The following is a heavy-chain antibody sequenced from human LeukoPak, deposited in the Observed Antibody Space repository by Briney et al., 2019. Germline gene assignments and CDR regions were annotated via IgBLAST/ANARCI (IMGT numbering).Heavy chain of an antibody. D-gene: IGHD3-22*01. Sequence: GASVKVSFKASGYTFTTYGIVWLRQAPGEGLEWMGWISPYNDNTKYAQKLQGRVTMTADTSTSTAYMELSRLRSDDTAVYYCARSCGDSSGYYPYYYYYYYMDVWGKGTTVTVSS. CDR1: GYTFTTYG. CDR3: ARSCGDSSGYYPYYYYYYYMDV. J-gene: IGHJ6*03. CDR2: ISPYNDNT. V-gene: IGHV1-18*01.